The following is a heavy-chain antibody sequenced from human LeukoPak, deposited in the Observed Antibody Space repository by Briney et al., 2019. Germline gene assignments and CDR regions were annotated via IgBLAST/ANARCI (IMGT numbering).Heavy chain of an antibody. Sequence: GGSLRLSCEGSGFTFSIYWMHWVRQAPGKGLVWVSHINNDGSSTTYADSVKGRFTISRDNAKNTLYLQMNSLRAEDTAVYYCARGPVLQYFDWLFDYWGQGTLVTVSS. J-gene: IGHJ4*02. D-gene: IGHD3-9*01. CDR3: ARGPVLQYFDWLFDY. CDR2: INNDGSST. CDR1: GFTFSIYW. V-gene: IGHV3-74*01.